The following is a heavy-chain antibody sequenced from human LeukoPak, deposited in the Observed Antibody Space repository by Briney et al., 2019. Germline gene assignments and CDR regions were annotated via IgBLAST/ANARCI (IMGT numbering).Heavy chain of an antibody. CDR3: ARAVAATGAKGWFDP. D-gene: IGHD2-15*01. Sequence: GGSLRLSCAASGFTVSSNYMSWVRQAPGKGLERVSVIYSGGSTYYADSVKGRFTISRHNSKNTLYLQMNSLRAEDTAVYYCARAVAATGAKGWFDPWGQGTLVTVSS. J-gene: IGHJ5*02. CDR2: IYSGGST. V-gene: IGHV3-53*04. CDR1: GFTVSSNY.